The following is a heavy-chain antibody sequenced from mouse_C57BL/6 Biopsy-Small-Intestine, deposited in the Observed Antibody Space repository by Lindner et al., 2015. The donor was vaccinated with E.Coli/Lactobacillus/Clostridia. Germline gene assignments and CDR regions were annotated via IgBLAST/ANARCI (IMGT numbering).Heavy chain of an antibody. J-gene: IGHJ3*01. Sequence: EVQLQESGPELVKPGASVKMSCKASGYSFTGYNMHWVKQSHGKSLEWIGYIDPYNGATSYNQKFKGKATLTVDKSSSTAYMQLNSLTSEDSAVYYCASYDYAWGQGTLVTVSA. CDR1: GYSFTGYN. CDR2: IDPYNGAT. CDR3: ASYDYA. D-gene: IGHD2-4*01. V-gene: IGHV1S135*01.